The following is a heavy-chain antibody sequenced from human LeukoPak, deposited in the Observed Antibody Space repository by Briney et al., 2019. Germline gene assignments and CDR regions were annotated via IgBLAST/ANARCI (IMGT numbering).Heavy chain of an antibody. V-gene: IGHV1-24*01. CDR2: FDPEDVET. Sequence: ASVKVSCKVPGNTFTDLSMNWVRQAPGKGLEWMGGFDPEDVETIYAQKFQGRVTMTEDTSTETAYMELTSLRPEDTAVYYCATDFYRGRQFDYWGQGTLVTVSS. CDR1: GNTFTDLS. J-gene: IGHJ4*02. D-gene: IGHD2/OR15-2a*01. CDR3: ATDFYRGRQFDY.